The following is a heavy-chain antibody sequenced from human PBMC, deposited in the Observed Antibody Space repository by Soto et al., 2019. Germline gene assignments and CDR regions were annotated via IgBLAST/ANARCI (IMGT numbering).Heavy chain of an antibody. V-gene: IGHV4-4*02. D-gene: IGHD3-22*01. J-gene: IGHJ6*02. CDR1: GDSIIGTGW. CDR3: ERNGYYSLDV. CDR2: VYHSGAT. Sequence: QVQLQESGPGLVRPSGTLSLTCAVSGDSIIGTGWWSWVRQSPGKGLDWIGEVYHSGATNYNPSLKSRVTISVDTSRNQFSLNPGSVTAADTAVYYCERNGYYSLDVWGQGTTVTVSS.